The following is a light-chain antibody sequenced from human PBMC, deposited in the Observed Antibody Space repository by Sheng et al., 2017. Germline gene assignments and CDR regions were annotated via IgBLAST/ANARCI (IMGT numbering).Light chain of an antibody. V-gene: IGKV1-5*03. CDR3: QQYDTLPIT. J-gene: IGKJ5*01. CDR2: KAS. CDR1: QSISSW. Sequence: DIQMTQSPSTLSASVGDRVTITCRASQSISSWLAWYQQKPGKAPKLLIYKASSLESGVPSRFSGSGSGTEFTLTISSLQPDDFATYYCQQYDTLPITFGHGTRLEIK.